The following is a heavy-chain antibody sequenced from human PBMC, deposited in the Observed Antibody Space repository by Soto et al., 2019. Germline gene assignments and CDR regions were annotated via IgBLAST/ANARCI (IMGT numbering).Heavy chain of an antibody. V-gene: IGHV1-69*01. CDR1: GGTFSSYA. Sequence: QVQLVQCGAEVKKPGSSVNVSCKASGGTFSSYAISWVRQAPGQGIEWMGGIILIFGKANYAQKFQGRVTITADESTSTAYMELSSMISEDTAVYYFARGGNYYDSSGFDYWGQGTLVTVSS. CDR3: ARGGNYYDSSGFDY. D-gene: IGHD3-22*01. J-gene: IGHJ4*02. CDR2: IILIFGKA.